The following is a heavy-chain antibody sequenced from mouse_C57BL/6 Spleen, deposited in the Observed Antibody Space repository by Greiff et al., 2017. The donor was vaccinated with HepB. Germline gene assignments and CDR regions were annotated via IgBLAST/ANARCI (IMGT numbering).Heavy chain of an antibody. Sequence: VKLMESGPGLVQPSQSLSITCTVSGFSLTSYGVHWVRQSPGKGLEWLGVIWRGGSTDYNAAFMSRLSITKDNSKSQAFFKMNSLQADDIAIYYCAKNGGYYYGSSFSMDYWGQGTSVTVSS. CDR3: AKNGGYYYGSSFSMDY. V-gene: IGHV2-5*01. D-gene: IGHD1-1*01. CDR1: GFSLTSYG. J-gene: IGHJ4*01. CDR2: IWRGGST.